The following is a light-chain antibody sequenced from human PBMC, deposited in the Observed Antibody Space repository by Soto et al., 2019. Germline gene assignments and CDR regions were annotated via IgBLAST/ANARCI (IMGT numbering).Light chain of an antibody. V-gene: IGKV3D-20*02. J-gene: IGKJ5*01. CDR1: QSVSSSY. CDR2: GAS. CDR3: QQRFNWQVT. Sequence: EIVLTQSPGTLSLSTGERATLSCRASQSVSSSYLAWYQQKPGQAPRLLIYGASSRATGIPDRFSGSGSGTDFTLTISSLQTDDFAVYYCQQRFNWQVTFGQGTRLEFK.